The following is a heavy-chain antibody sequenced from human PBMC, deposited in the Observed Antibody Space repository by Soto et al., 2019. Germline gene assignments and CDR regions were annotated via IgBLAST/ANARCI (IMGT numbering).Heavy chain of an antibody. CDR1: GYTFTGYY. D-gene: IGHD5-18*01. CDR3: GRLMPHTAMVTYYSY. CDR2: INPNSGGT. J-gene: IGHJ4*02. V-gene: IGHV1-2*02. Sequence: ASVKVSCKASGYTFTGYYMHWVRQAPGQGLEWMGWINPNSGGTNYAQKFQGRVTMTRDTSISTAYMELSRLRSDDTAVYYWGRLMPHTAMVTYYSYWGQGTLVTVSS.